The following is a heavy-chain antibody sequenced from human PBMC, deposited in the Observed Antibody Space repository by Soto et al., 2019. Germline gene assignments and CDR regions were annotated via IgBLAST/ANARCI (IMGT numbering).Heavy chain of an antibody. CDR3: ARETVSSGSWDY. CDR2: ISSSSSYI. J-gene: IGHJ4*02. Sequence: EVQLVESGGGLVKPGGSLRLSCAASGFTFSSYSMNWVRQAPGKGLEWVSSISSSSSYIYYADSVKGRFTISRDNAKNSMYLQMNSLRAEDTAVYYCARETVSSGSWDYWGQGTLVTVSS. D-gene: IGHD6-19*01. V-gene: IGHV3-21*01. CDR1: GFTFSSYS.